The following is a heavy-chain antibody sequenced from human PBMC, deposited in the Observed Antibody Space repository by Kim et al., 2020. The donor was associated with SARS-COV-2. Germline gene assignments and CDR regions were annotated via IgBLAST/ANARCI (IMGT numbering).Heavy chain of an antibody. CDR2: ISWDGGST. Sequence: GGSLRLSCAASGFTFDDYAMHWVRQAPGKGLEWVSVISWDGGSTYYADSVKGRFTISRDNSKNSLYLQMNSLRAEDTALYYCAKGPAEWFGELLNWGQGTLVTVSS. CDR1: GFTFDDYA. V-gene: IGHV3-43D*03. CDR3: AKGPAEWFGELLN. D-gene: IGHD3-10*01. J-gene: IGHJ4*02.